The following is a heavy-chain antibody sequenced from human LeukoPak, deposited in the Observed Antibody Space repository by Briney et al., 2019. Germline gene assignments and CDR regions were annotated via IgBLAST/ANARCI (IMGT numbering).Heavy chain of an antibody. CDR2: TYYRSKWFN. V-gene: IGHV6-1*01. J-gene: IGHJ4*02. CDR3: AREDRLGHFDY. Sequence: SQTLSLTCAISGDSLSSNSVAWNWIRQSPSRGLEWLGRTYYRSKWFNDYTVSLKGRVIINPDTSKDQFSLQLNSVTPEDTAVYYCAREDRLGHFDYWGQGTLVTVSS. CDR1: GDSLSSNSVA.